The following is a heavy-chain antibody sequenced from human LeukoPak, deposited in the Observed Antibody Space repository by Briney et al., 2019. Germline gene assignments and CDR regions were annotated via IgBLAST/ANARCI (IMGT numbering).Heavy chain of an antibody. Sequence: GSLRLSCETSGFIFNNYAVNWVRQAPGEGLEWVSSNSGGGTTYYADSVKGRFTISRASSQNSLYLQMNSLRAEDAAVYFCARGWSSVSYYFQYWGQGNLVTVSS. J-gene: IGHJ4*02. CDR3: ARGWSSVSYYFQY. CDR1: GFIFNNYA. V-gene: IGHV3-23*01. D-gene: IGHD6-13*01. CDR2: NSGGGTT.